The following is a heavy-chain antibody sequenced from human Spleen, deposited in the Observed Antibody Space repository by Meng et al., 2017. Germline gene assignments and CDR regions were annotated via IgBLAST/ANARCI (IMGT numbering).Heavy chain of an antibody. J-gene: IGHJ4*02. V-gene: IGHV4-34*01. D-gene: IGHD3-10*01. Sequence: SETLSLTCVVSGGSFSDYYWSWIRQPPGKGLEWIGEINHSGSTYYNPSLKSRVTISVDTSKNQFSLKLISVTAADTAVYYCAGLWFGEVAPNSVDYWGQGTLVTCAS. CDR1: GGSFSDYY. CDR3: AGLWFGEVAPNSVDY. CDR2: INHSGST.